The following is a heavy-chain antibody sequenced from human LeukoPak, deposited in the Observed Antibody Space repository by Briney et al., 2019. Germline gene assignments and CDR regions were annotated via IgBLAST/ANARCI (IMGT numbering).Heavy chain of an antibody. J-gene: IGHJ4*02. Sequence: GGSLRLSCAASGFTFSDYWMHWVRQAPGKGLAWVSRVNRDGSSASYADSVKGRFTISRDNAKNTLSLQMNSLRAEDTAVYYCARDRSISAAGDTYWGQGTLVTVSS. CDR2: VNRDGSSA. V-gene: IGHV3-74*01. D-gene: IGHD6-13*01. CDR1: GFTFSDYW. CDR3: ARDRSISAAGDTY.